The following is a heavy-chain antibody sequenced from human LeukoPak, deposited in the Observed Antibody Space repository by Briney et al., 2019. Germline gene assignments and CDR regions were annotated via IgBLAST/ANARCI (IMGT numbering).Heavy chain of an antibody. CDR1: GFTFSHYA. Sequence: PGRSLRLSCAASGFTFSHYAIHWVRQAPGKWLEWVSLISSNAANKYYAESVKGRFTIDRDNSKNTVYLQMNSLRPDDTALYSCARQESRGYLYEGLDYWGQGTLVTVSS. J-gene: IGHJ4*02. V-gene: IGHV3-30*04. CDR2: ISSNAANK. CDR3: ARQESRGYLYEGLDY. D-gene: IGHD3-22*01.